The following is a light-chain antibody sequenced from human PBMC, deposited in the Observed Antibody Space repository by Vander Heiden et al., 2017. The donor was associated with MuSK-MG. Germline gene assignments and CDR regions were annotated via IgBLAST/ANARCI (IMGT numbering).Light chain of an antibody. CDR2: KVS. V-gene: IGKV1-5*03. Sequence: DIQMTQSPSTLSASVGDRVTITCRASQSISTWLAWYQQKPGKAPKLLIYKVSTLEGGVPSRFSGSGYGTEFTLTISSRQPDDFASYYCQQYKSFSPWPFGQGTKVEFK. J-gene: IGKJ1*01. CDR1: QSISTW. CDR3: QQYKSFSPWP.